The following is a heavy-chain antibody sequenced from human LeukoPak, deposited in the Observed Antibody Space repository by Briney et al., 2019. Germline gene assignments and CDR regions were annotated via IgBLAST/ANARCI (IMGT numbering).Heavy chain of an antibody. CDR2: INPSGGST. J-gene: IGHJ4*02. Sequence: ASVKVSCKASGYTFTSYYMHWVRQAPGQGLEWMGIINPSGGSTSYAQKFQGRVTMTRDTSTSTVYMELSSLRSEDTAVYYCATGLYDFWSGYRFDYWGQGTLVTVSS. CDR1: GYTFTSYY. CDR3: ATGLYDFWSGYRFDY. V-gene: IGHV1-46*01. D-gene: IGHD3-3*01.